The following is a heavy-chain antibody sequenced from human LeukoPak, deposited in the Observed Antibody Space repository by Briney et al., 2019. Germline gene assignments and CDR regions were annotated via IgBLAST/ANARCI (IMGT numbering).Heavy chain of an antibody. V-gene: IGHV5-51*01. Sequence: GESLKISCKGSGYSFTSYWIGWVRQMSGKGLEWMGIIYPGDSDTGYSPSFQGQVTISADKSISTAYLQWSSLKASDTAMYYCARLGPGLIASPALDAFDIRGQGTMVTVSS. CDR3: ARLGPGLIASPALDAFDI. J-gene: IGHJ3*02. CDR1: GYSFTSYW. CDR2: IYPGDSDT. D-gene: IGHD3-16*01.